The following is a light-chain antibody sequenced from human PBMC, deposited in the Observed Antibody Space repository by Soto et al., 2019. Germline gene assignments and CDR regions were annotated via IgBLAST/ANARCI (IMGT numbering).Light chain of an antibody. V-gene: IGKV3-11*01. CDR1: QSVSRY. Sequence: EIVLTQSPATLSLSPGERATLSCRASQSVSRYLAWYQQKPGQAPRLLIYDASNRATGIPARFSGSGSATDFTLTISSLEPEDFAVYYCQQRSNWPPNTFGQGTKLEIK. CDR3: QQRSNWPPNT. J-gene: IGKJ2*01. CDR2: DAS.